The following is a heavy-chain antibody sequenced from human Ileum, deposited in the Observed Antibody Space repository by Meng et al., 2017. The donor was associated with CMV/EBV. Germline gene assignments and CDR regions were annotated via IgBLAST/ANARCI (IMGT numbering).Heavy chain of an antibody. CDR3: ARGIGDHVYYGMDV. D-gene: IGHD6-13*01. J-gene: IGHJ6*02. CDR1: GGTFSSYA. CDR2: IMPISDVT. V-gene: IGHV1-69*05. Sequence: SVKVSCKASGGTFSSYAISWVRQAPGQGLEWMGGIMPISDVTDYAQKFQGRLTITTDESSRTTYMELSNLTSDDTAVYYCARGIGDHVYYGMDVWGQGTTVTVSS.